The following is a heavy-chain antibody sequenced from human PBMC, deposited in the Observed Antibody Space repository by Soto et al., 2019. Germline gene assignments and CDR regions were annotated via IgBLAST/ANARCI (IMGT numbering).Heavy chain of an antibody. D-gene: IGHD3-3*01. CDR2: IWYDGSNK. CDR1: GFTFSSYG. CDR3: ARDEGVGVLRFLEWLSLDAFDI. Sequence: PGGSLRLSCAASGFTFSSYGMHWVRQAPGKGLEWVAVIWYDGSNKYYADSVKGRFTISRDSSKNTLYLQMNSLRAEDTAVYYCARDEGVGVLRFLEWLSLDAFDIWGQGTMVTVSS. J-gene: IGHJ3*02. V-gene: IGHV3-33*01.